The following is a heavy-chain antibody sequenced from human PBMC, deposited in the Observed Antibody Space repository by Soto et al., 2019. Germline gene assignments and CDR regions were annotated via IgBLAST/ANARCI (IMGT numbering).Heavy chain of an antibody. CDR3: ASGGSSLNFDS. V-gene: IGHV3-74*01. J-gene: IGHJ4*02. D-gene: IGHD6-6*01. Sequence: GGSLRLSCAASGFTFRSFWMQWVRQAPGKGLVWVSWINSDGSSTSYADSVKGRFTISRDNAKNTLYLQMNSLRAEDTAVYYCASGGSSLNFDSWGQGTLVTVS. CDR2: INSDGSST. CDR1: GFTFRSFW.